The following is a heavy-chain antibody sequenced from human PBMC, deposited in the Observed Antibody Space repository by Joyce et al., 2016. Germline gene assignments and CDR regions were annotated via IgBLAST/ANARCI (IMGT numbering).Heavy chain of an antibody. J-gene: IGHJ4*02. CDR2: ISWKSGSR. D-gene: IGHD6-19*01. V-gene: IGHV3-9*01. CDR1: GFSFDDYA. Sequence: EVQLVESGGGLVQPGRSLRLSCVASGFSFDDYAMHWVRQTPGKGMEWVSGISWKSGSRGDADSVKGRFTISRDNAKNSLDLQMNSLRPEDTALYYCAKVVSSGWYGGFDYWGQGTLVTVSS. CDR3: AKVVSSGWYGGFDY.